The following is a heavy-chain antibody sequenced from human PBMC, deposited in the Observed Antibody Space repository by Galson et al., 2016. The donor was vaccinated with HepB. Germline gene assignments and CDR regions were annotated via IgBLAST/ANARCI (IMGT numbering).Heavy chain of an antibody. Sequence: SLRLSCAASGFTFDDYTMHWVRQAPGKGLEWVSLISWDGRSTYSADSVKGRFTISRDNSKNSLCLQMNSLRTEDTALYYCGKDWGSLWESSGKGMDVWGQGTTVTVSS. D-gene: IGHD3-10*01. CDR1: GFTFDDYT. CDR2: ISWDGRST. V-gene: IGHV3-43*01. J-gene: IGHJ6*02. CDR3: GKDWGSLWESSGKGMDV.